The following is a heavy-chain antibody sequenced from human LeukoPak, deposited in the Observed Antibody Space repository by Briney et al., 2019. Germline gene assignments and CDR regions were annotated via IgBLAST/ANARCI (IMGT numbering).Heavy chain of an antibody. CDR3: ARGPIIDIAIVPAADEYYYMDV. V-gene: IGHV1-8*01. Sequence: GASVKVSCKASGYTFTSYDINWVRQATGQGLEWMGWMNPNSGNTGYAQKFQGRVTMTRNTSISTAYMELSSLRSEDTAVYYCARGPIIDIAIVPAADEYYYMDVWGKGTTVTVSS. CDR2: MNPNSGNT. D-gene: IGHD2-2*01. CDR1: GYTFTSYD. J-gene: IGHJ6*03.